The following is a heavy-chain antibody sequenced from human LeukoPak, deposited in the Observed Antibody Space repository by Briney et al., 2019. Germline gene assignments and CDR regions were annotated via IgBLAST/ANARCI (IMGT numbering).Heavy chain of an antibody. CDR3: ARRIGMATDAFDI. CDR2: IDGDGSGA. V-gene: IGHV3-74*01. Sequence: GSLRLSCAASGFTFSSYRLHWVRQAPGNGPVWVSHIDGDGSGADYADSVRGRFTISRDNAKNSLYLQMNSLRAEDTAVYYCARRIGMATDAFDIWGQGTMVTVSS. D-gene: IGHD5-24*01. CDR1: GFTFSSYR. J-gene: IGHJ3*02.